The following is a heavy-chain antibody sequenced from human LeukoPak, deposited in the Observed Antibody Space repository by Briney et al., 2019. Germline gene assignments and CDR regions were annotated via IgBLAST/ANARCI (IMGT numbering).Heavy chain of an antibody. Sequence: PGGSLRLSCAASGFTFSVYYMTWIRQAPGKGLEWVSYISSSGSTIYYADSVKGRFTISRDNANNSLYLQMNSLRAEDTAVYYCARDADTSSHYSRFDYWGQGTLVTVSS. CDR3: ARDADTSSHYSRFDY. V-gene: IGHV3-11*04. J-gene: IGHJ4*02. CDR1: GFTFSVYY. CDR2: ISSSGSTI. D-gene: IGHD3-22*01.